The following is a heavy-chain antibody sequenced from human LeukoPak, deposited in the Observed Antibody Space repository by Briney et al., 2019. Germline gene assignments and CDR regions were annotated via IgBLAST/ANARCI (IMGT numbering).Heavy chain of an antibody. D-gene: IGHD1-1*01. Sequence: SETLFLTCTVSGGSISSYYWSWIRQPAGKGLEWIGRIYTSGSTNYNPSLKSRVTMSVDTSKNQFSLKLSSVTAADTAVYYCASCSTTRWFDPWGQGTLVTVSS. CDR3: ASCSTTRWFDP. CDR2: IYTSGST. CDR1: GGSISSYY. J-gene: IGHJ5*02. V-gene: IGHV4-4*07.